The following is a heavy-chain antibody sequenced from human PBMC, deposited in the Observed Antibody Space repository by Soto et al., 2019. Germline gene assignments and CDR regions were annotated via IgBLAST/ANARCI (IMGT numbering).Heavy chain of an antibody. J-gene: IGHJ4*02. CDR2: IYYSGST. Sequence: QLQLHESGPELVKPSETLSLTCTVSGGSISSSTYYWGWIRQPPGKGLEWIGNIYYSGSTYYNPSLKSRVTISVDTSKNQFSLKLSSVSAADTAVYYCARLPVGSSWNFDYWGQGTLVTVSS. CDR3: ARLPVGSSWNFDY. V-gene: IGHV4-39*01. CDR1: GGSISSSTYY. D-gene: IGHD6-13*01.